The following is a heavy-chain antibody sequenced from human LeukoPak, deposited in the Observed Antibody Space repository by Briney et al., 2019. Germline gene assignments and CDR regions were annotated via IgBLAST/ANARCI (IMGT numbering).Heavy chain of an antibody. Sequence: PGRSLRLSCAASGFNFNNYAMHWVRQAPGKGLEWLSVISYDGSDNSSADSVQGRFTISRGNSKNTLYLQMNSLTTGDTAVYYCARDQGATLVRGVTPYLDFWGQGTLVSVSS. V-gene: IGHV3-30*04. CDR2: ISYDGSDN. J-gene: IGHJ4*02. D-gene: IGHD3-10*01. CDR1: GFNFNNYA. CDR3: ARDQGATLVRGVTPYLDF.